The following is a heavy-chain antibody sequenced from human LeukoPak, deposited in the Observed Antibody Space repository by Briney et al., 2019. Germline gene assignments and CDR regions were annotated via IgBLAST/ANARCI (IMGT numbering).Heavy chain of an antibody. D-gene: IGHD3-3*01. CDR1: GFTFSSYW. V-gene: IGHV3-7*01. Sequence: GGSLRPSCAASGFTFSSYWMSWVRQAPGKGLEWVANIKQDGSEKYYVDSVKGRFTISRDNAKNSLYLQMNSLRAEDTAVYYCARGGGWSGYYPQYYFDYWGQGTLVTVSS. J-gene: IGHJ4*02. CDR3: ARGGGWSGYYPQYYFDY. CDR2: IKQDGSEK.